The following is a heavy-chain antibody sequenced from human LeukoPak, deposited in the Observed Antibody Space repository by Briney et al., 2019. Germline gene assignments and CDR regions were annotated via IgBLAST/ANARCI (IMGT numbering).Heavy chain of an antibody. V-gene: IGHV3-64*01. CDR2: ISSNGGST. CDR1: GFTFSSYA. J-gene: IGHJ4*02. D-gene: IGHD3-22*01. Sequence: GGSLRLSCAASGFTFSSYAMHWVRQAPGKGLEYVSAISSNGGSTYYANSVKGRFTISRDNSKNTLYLQMNSLRAEDTAVYYCARDRLYDSSGYYDYWGQGTLVTVSS. CDR3: ARDRLYDSSGYYDY.